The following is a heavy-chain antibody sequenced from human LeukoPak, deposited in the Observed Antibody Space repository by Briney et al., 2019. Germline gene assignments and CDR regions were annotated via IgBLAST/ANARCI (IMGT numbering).Heavy chain of an antibody. CDR1: GGSFSGYY. Sequence: SETLCLTCAVYGGSFSGYYWSWIRQPPGKGLEWIGEINHSGSTNYNPSLKSRVTISVDTSKNQFSLKLSSVTAADTAVYYCARGFATKDYWGQGTLVTVSS. J-gene: IGHJ4*02. D-gene: IGHD1-26*01. CDR2: INHSGST. V-gene: IGHV4-34*01. CDR3: ARGFATKDY.